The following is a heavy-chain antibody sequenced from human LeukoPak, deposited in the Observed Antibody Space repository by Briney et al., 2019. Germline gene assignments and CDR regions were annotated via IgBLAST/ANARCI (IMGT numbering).Heavy chain of an antibody. CDR2: IYPGDSDT. J-gene: IGHJ6*03. CDR3: ARLSLSTVTTGYMDV. Sequence: GESLKISCKGSGYSFTSYWIGWVRQMPGKGLEWMGIIYPGDSDTRYSPSFQGQVTISADKFISTAYLQWSSLKASDTAMYYCARLSLSTVTTGYMDVWGKGTTVTVSS. D-gene: IGHD4-17*01. V-gene: IGHV5-51*01. CDR1: GYSFTSYW.